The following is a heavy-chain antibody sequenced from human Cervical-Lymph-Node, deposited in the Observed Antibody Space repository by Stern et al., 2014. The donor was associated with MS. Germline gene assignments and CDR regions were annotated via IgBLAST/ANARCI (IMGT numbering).Heavy chain of an antibody. CDR1: GGSFSMDT. J-gene: IGHJ4*02. CDR3: ARDQGGIADS. Sequence: QVQLVESGAEVKKPGSSVKVSCKASGGSFSMDTISWVRQAPGQGLEWMGGLTPMFGTSNYAQEFQGRVTTTADVSTSTAYMELTSLRSEDTAVYFCARDQGGIADSWGQGTLVIVSS. D-gene: IGHD6-13*01. CDR2: LTPMFGTS. V-gene: IGHV1-69*01.